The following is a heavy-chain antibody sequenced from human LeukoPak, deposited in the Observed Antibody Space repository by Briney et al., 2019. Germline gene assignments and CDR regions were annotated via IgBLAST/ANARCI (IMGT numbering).Heavy chain of an antibody. D-gene: IGHD1-26*01. CDR1: GFSISNDYY. CDR2: VYHSGST. V-gene: IGHV4-38-2*02. Sequence: PSETLSLTCTVSGFSISNDYYWGWIRQPPGKGLEWIGSVYHSGSTYYNPSLKSRVTISVDTSKNQFSLRLNSVTAADTAVYYCARDGYSGNYPPWGQGTLVTVSS. CDR3: ARDGYSGNYPP. J-gene: IGHJ5*02.